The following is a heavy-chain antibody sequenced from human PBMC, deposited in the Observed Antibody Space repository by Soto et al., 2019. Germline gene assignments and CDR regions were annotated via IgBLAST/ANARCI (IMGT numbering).Heavy chain of an antibody. CDR2: IIPIFGTA. Sequence: GASVKVSCKASGGTFSSYAISWVRQAPGQGLEWMGGIIPIFGTANYAQKFQGRVTITADESTSTAYMELSSLRSEDTAVYYCARGRSYYYDSSGPQGYWGQGTLVTVSS. J-gene: IGHJ4*02. V-gene: IGHV1-69*13. CDR1: GGTFSSYA. D-gene: IGHD3-22*01. CDR3: ARGRSYYYDSSGPQGY.